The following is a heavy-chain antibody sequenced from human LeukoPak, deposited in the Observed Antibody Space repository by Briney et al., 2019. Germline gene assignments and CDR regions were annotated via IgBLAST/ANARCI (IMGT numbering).Heavy chain of an antibody. CDR3: ARVVVVTAIRYYYYYGMDV. D-gene: IGHD2-21*02. V-gene: IGHV4-34*01. CDR1: GGSFSDYY. J-gene: IGHJ6*02. Sequence: PSETLSLTCGVYGGSFSDYYWSWIRQPPGKGLEWIGEINDSGSTRSNPSLKSRVTISVDTSKNQFSLKLSSVTAADTAVYYCARVVVVTAIRYYYYYGMDVWGQGTTVTVSS. CDR2: INDSGST.